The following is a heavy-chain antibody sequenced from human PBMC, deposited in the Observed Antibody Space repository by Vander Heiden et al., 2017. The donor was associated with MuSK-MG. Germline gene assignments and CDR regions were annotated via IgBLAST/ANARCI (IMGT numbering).Heavy chain of an antibody. CDR1: GFIFRSYD. D-gene: IGHD3-10*01. CDR3: AKVGYYFGSGNYRPFDY. CDR2: LSGSGDTT. V-gene: IGHV3-23*01. Sequence: EVQLLESGGGLVQPGGSLRLSCVASGFIFRSYDINWLRQAPGKGLEWVSTLSGSGDTTYSADSVKGRFSISRDNSKNTLYLQMNSLRAEDTAIYYCAKVGYYFGSGNYRPFDYWGQGTLVTVSS. J-gene: IGHJ4*02.